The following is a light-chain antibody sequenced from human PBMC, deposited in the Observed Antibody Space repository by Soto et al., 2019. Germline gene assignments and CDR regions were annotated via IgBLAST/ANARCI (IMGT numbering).Light chain of an antibody. CDR2: DTS. V-gene: IGLV7-46*01. CDR3: LLSYSGARSYV. CDR1: TGAVTSGHY. Sequence: HAVVTQEPSLTVSPGGTVTLTCGSSTGAVTSGHYPYWFQQKPGQAPRTLIYDTSNKHSWTPARFSGSLLGGKAALTLSGAQPEDEAEYYCLLSYSGARSYVFGTGTKVTVL. J-gene: IGLJ1*01.